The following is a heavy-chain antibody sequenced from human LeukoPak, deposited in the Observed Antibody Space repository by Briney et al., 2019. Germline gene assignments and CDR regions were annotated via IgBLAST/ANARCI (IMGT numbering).Heavy chain of an antibody. D-gene: IGHD3-10*01. Sequence: PSGTLSLTCAVSGGSISSSNWWSWVRQPPGKGLEWIGEIYHSGSTNYNPSLKSRVTISVDTSKNQFSLKLSSVTAADTAVYYCARGMKWFGELSYYFDYWGQGTLVTVSS. J-gene: IGHJ4*02. V-gene: IGHV4-4*02. CDR1: GGSISSSNW. CDR3: ARGMKWFGELSYYFDY. CDR2: IYHSGST.